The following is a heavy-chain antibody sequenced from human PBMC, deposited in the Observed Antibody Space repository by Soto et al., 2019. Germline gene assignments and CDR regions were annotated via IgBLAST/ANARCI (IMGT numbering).Heavy chain of an antibody. D-gene: IGHD3-22*01. J-gene: IGHJ6*02. Sequence: QVQLVQSGAEVMKPGSSVKVSCKASGGTFSSYAISWVRQAPGQGLEWMGGIIPIFGTANYAQKFQGRVTITADESTSTAYMELSSLRSEDTAVYYCARVNEWLIPEYYYGMDVWGQGTTVTVSS. CDR3: ARVNEWLIPEYYYGMDV. CDR2: IIPIFGTA. CDR1: GGTFSSYA. V-gene: IGHV1-69*12.